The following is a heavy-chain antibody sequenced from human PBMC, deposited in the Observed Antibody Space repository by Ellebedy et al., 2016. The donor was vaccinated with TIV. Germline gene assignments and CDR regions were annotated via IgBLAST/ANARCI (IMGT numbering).Heavy chain of an antibody. CDR1: GFTFSSYW. V-gene: IGHV3-7*01. CDR3: ARDKIVGATYFDY. CDR2: IKQDGSEQ. D-gene: IGHD1-26*01. Sequence: GGSLRLSXAASGFTFSSYWMSWVRQAPGKGLEWVANIKQDGSEQYYVDSVKGRFTVSRDNAKNSLFLQMNSLRAEDTAVYYCARDKIVGATYFDYWGQGTLVTVSS. J-gene: IGHJ4*02.